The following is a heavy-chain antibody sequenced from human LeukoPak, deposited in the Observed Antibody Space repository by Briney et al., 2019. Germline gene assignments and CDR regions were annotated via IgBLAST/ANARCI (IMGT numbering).Heavy chain of an antibody. CDR2: VNHSGTT. Sequence: SETLSLTCVVYGGSLTDLWWSWIRQPPGKGLEWIGEVNHSGTTYYNPSLKSRVTISVDTSKNQFSLKLDSVTAADTAIYYCVGPGATTRFDYWGQGPLVTVSS. CDR1: GGSLTDLW. V-gene: IGHV4-34*01. CDR3: VGPGATTRFDY. J-gene: IGHJ4*02. D-gene: IGHD1-26*01.